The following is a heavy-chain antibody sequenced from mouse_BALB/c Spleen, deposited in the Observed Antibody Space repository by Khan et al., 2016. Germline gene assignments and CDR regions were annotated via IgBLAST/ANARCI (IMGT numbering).Heavy chain of an antibody. CDR1: GFDFSRYW. Sequence: EVQLQESGGGLVQPGGSLKLSCAASGFDFSRYWMSWVRQAPGKGLEWLGEINPDSSTINYMPSLKDKFIISRDNAKNTLYLQMSKVRSEDTALYYCARRGYYFSMDYWGQGTSVTVSS. V-gene: IGHV4-1*02. D-gene: IGHD1-1*01. CDR3: ARRGYYFSMDY. J-gene: IGHJ4*01. CDR2: INPDSSTI.